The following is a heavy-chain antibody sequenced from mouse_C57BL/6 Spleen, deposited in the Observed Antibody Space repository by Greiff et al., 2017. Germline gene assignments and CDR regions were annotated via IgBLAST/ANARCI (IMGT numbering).Heavy chain of an antibody. D-gene: IGHD3-2*02. CDR3: ASSQTAQATNYFDY. CDR2: IHPNSGST. V-gene: IGHV1-64*01. J-gene: IGHJ2*01. Sequence: QVQLQQSGAELVKPGASVKLSCKASGYTFTSYWMHWAKQRPGQGLEWIGMIHPNSGSTNYNEKFKSKATLTVDKSSSTAYMQLSSLTSEDSAVYYCASSQTAQATNYFDYWGQGTTLTVSS. CDR1: GYTFTSYW.